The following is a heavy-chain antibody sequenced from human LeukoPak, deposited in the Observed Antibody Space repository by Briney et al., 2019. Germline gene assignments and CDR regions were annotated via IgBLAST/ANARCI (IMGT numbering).Heavy chain of an antibody. CDR3: ARDTDMVATITAFAS. CDR2: IHPGGHS. V-gene: IGHV4-39*07. D-gene: IGHD5-12*01. Sequence: SETLSLTCTVSDDSLNRDTYYWGWIRQPPGEGLEWIASIHPGGHSFYNPSLKSRVAISVDTSKNQFSLKLSSVTAADTAVYYCARDTDMVATITAFASWGQEPLVTVP. J-gene: IGHJ4*02. CDR1: DDSLNRDTYY.